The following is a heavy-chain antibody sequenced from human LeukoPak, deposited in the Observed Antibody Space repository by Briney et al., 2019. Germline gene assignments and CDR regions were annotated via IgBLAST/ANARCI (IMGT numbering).Heavy chain of an antibody. J-gene: IGHJ4*02. V-gene: IGHV4-30-4*08. CDR1: GGSISSYY. CDR2: IYYSGST. D-gene: IGHD2-2*01. CDR3: ARVGDCSSTSCSIFDY. Sequence: PSETLSLTCTVSGGSISSYYWSWIRQPPGKGLEWIGYIYYSGSTYYNPSLKSRVTISVDTSKNQFSLKLSSVTAADTAVYYCARVGDCSSTSCSIFDYWGQGTLVTVSS.